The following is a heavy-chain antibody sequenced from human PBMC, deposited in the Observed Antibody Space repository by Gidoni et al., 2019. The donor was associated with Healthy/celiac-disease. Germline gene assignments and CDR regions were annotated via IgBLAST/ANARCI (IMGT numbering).Heavy chain of an antibody. J-gene: IGHJ4*02. CDR2: IYYSGTT. Sequence: QVQLQESGPGLVKPSETLSLTCTVSGGSIRSYYWSWIRQPPGKGLEWIGYIYYSGTTNYNPSLKSRVTISVDTSKNQFSLKLSSVTAADTAVYYCARARKGYDSSGYYGYYFDYWGQGTLVTVSS. CDR1: GGSIRSYY. CDR3: ARARKGYDSSGYYGYYFDY. D-gene: IGHD3-22*01. V-gene: IGHV4-59*01.